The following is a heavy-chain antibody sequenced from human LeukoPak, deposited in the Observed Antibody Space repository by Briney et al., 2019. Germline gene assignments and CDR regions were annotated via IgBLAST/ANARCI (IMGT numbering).Heavy chain of an antibody. CDR2: INPDSGGT. J-gene: IGHJ5*02. CDR3: AGFGYSSSWYSGNWFDP. V-gene: IGHV1-2*04. D-gene: IGHD6-13*01. CDR1: GYTFTGYY. Sequence: ASVKVSCKASGYTFTGYYMHWVRQAPGQGLEWMGWINPDSGGTNYAQKFQGWVTMTRDTSISTAYMELSRLRSDDTAVYYCAGFGYSSSWYSGNWFDPWGQGTLVTVSS.